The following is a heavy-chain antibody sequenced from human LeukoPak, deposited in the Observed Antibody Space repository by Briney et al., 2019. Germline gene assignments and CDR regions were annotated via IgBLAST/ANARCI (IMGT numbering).Heavy chain of an antibody. Sequence: SETLSLTCTVSGGSISSGGYYWSWIRQPPGKGLEWIGYIYHSRSTYYNPSLKSRVTISVDRSKNQFSLKLSSVTAADTAVYYCASNYHYMDVWGKGTTVTVSS. J-gene: IGHJ6*03. CDR1: GGSISSGGYY. CDR3: ASNYHYMDV. V-gene: IGHV4-30-2*01. CDR2: IYHSRST.